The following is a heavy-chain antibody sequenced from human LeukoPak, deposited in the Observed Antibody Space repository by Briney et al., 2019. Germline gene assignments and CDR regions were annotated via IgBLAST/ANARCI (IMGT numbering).Heavy chain of an antibody. CDR1: DGSFSTYY. V-gene: IGHV4-34*01. D-gene: IGHD2-8*01. CDR2: ISLTGLT. J-gene: IGHJ4*02. Sequence: PSETLSLTCAIYDGSFSTYYWSWVRQPPGQGLEWIGEISLTGLTHYNPSLESRVTVSLDKSKNQLSLNLTSVTAADTAVYYCSRENGAFSPFGYWGQGTLVTVLS. CDR3: SRENGAFSPFGY.